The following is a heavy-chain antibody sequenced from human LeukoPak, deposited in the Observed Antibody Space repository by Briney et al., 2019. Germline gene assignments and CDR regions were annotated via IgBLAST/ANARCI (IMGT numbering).Heavy chain of an antibody. CDR1: GGSISSGGYY. Sequence: SETLSLTCTVSGGSISSGGYYWSWIRQHPGKGLEWIGYIYYSRSTYYNPSLKSRVTISVDTSKNQFSLKLSSVTAADTAVYYCARLGTTGTTSFGAFDIWGQGTMVTVSS. D-gene: IGHD1-1*01. J-gene: IGHJ3*02. CDR3: ARLGTTGTTSFGAFDI. V-gene: IGHV4-31*03. CDR2: IYYSRST.